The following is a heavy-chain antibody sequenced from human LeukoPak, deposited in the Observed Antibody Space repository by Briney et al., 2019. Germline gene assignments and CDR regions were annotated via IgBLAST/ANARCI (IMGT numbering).Heavy chain of an antibody. J-gene: IGHJ4*02. CDR3: ARDLAVTTSADY. D-gene: IGHD4-17*01. CDR1: GFTFSDYY. CDR2: ISSSGSTI. Sequence: GGSLRLSCAASGFTFSDYYMSWIRQAPGKGLEWVSYISSSGSTIYYADSVKGRFTISRDNAKNSLYLQMNGLRAEDTAVYYCARDLAVTTSADYWGQGTLVTVSS. V-gene: IGHV3-11*01.